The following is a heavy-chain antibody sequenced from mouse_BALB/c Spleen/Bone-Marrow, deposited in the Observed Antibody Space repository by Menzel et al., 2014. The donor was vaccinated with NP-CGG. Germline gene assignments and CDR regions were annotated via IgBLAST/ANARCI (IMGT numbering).Heavy chain of an antibody. Sequence: SGPDLVKPGASVKISCKTSGYTFTEYTMHWVKQSHVKSLEWIGGINPNNGGTSYSQKFKGKATWTVDKSSSTAYMELRSLTPEDSAVYYCARGWLLRHYFDYWGQGTTLTVSS. J-gene: IGHJ2*01. D-gene: IGHD2-3*01. CDR3: ARGWLLRHYFDY. V-gene: IGHV1-18*01. CDR1: GYTFTEYT. CDR2: INPNNGGT.